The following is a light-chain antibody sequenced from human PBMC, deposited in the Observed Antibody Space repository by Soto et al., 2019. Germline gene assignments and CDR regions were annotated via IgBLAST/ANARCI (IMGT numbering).Light chain of an antibody. CDR1: QSISNY. J-gene: IGKJ4*01. Sequence: DIQMTQSPSSLSASIGDRVTITRRAGQSISNYLNWYQQKPGKAPNLLIYAASRLESGVPSRFSGSGSGTDFTLTISSLQPEDFATYYCQESDAFPYTFGGGTKVDIK. CDR2: AAS. V-gene: IGKV1-39*01. CDR3: QESDAFPYT.